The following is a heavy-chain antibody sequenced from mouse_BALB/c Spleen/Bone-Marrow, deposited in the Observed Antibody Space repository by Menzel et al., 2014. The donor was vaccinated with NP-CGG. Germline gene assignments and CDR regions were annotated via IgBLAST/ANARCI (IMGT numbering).Heavy chain of an antibody. D-gene: IGHD2-4*01. J-gene: IGHJ2*01. CDR1: GYSITSDYA. Sequence: EVKLMESGPGLVKPSQSLSLICTATGYSITSDYAWNWIRQFPGNKLEWMGYISYSGSTSYNPSLKSRISITRDTSKNQFFLQLNSVTTEDAATYYCARYDYDVGYFDHWGQGTTLTVSS. CDR2: ISYSGST. CDR3: ARYDYDVGYFDH. V-gene: IGHV3-2*02.